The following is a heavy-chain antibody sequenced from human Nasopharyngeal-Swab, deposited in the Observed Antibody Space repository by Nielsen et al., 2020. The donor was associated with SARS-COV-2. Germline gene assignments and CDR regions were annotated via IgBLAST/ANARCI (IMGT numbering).Heavy chain of an antibody. V-gene: IGHV3-21*01. D-gene: IGHD7-27*01. Sequence: RGSLRLSCAASGFTFNSYSMNWVRQAPGKGLEWVSSISSSSSYIYYADSVKGRFTISRDNAKNSLYLQINSLRAEDTAVYYCARDRSNWGSYYYYYGMDVWGQGTTVTVSS. J-gene: IGHJ6*02. CDR1: GFTFNSYS. CDR3: ARDRSNWGSYYYYYGMDV. CDR2: ISSSSSYI.